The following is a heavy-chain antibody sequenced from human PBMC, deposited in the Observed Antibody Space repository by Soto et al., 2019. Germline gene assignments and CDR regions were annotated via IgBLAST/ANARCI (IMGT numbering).Heavy chain of an antibody. CDR3: AKDRGRITMVRGVIYYFDY. V-gene: IGHV3-23*04. Sequence: EVQLVESGGGLVKPGGSLRLSCEVSGFTFSSYAMSWVRQAPGKGLEWVSAISGSGGSTYYADSVKGRFTISRDNSKNTLYLQMNSLRAEDTAVYYCAKDRGRITMVRGVIYYFDYWGQGTLVTVSS. CDR2: ISGSGGST. CDR1: GFTFSSYA. D-gene: IGHD3-10*01. J-gene: IGHJ4*02.